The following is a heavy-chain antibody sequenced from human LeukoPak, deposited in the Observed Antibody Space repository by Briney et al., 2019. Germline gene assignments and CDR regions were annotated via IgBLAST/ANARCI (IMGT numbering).Heavy chain of an antibody. D-gene: IGHD3-22*01. J-gene: IGHJ4*02. Sequence: SETLSLTCTVSGYSISSGYYWGWIRQPPGKGLEWIGSIYHSGSTYYNPSLKSRVTISVDTSKNQFSLKLSSVTAADTAVYYCARDQVFFYYDSSGYYPYFDYWGQGTLVTVSS. V-gene: IGHV4-38-2*02. CDR3: ARDQVFFYYDSSGYYPYFDY. CDR1: GYSISSGYY. CDR2: IYHSGST.